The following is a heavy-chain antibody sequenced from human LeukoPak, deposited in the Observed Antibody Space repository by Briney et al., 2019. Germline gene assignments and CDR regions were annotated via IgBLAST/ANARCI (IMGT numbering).Heavy chain of an antibody. V-gene: IGHV4-39*07. J-gene: IGHJ4*02. D-gene: IGHD1-1*01. CDR3: ARGGQLELEDY. Sequence: PSETLSLTCIVSGGSISSSRYYWGWIRQPPGKGLEWIGSMYYSGSTYYNPSLKSRVTISVDTSKNQFSLKLSSVTAADTAVYYCARGGQLELEDYWGQGTLVTVSS. CDR1: GGSISSSRYY. CDR2: MYYSGST.